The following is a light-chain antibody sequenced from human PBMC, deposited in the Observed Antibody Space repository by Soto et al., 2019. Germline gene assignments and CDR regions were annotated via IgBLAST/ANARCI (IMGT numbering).Light chain of an antibody. CDR3: QQYGRSPGLFT. V-gene: IGKV3-20*01. CDR1: ENLRTF. CDR2: DAS. Sequence: EIVLTQSPVTLSLSPGERATLSCRATENLRTFLAWYQQKAGQAPRLLIYDASIRATGIPDRFSGSGSATDFTLTISRLEPEDFAVYYCQQYGRSPGLFTFGPGTKVDIK. J-gene: IGKJ3*01.